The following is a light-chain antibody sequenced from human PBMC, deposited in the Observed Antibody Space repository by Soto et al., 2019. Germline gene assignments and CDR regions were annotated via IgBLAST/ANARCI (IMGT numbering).Light chain of an antibody. Sequence: DIQMTQSPSSLSASVGDRVTITCQASQGINDHLNWYQQKPGKPPSLLIYGASNLETGVPSRFSGSGSGTDFTFTISSLQPEDVATYFCQQYDKLPPGFGQGTRLEIK. CDR3: QQYDKLPPG. V-gene: IGKV1-33*01. CDR2: GAS. CDR1: QGINDH. J-gene: IGKJ5*01.